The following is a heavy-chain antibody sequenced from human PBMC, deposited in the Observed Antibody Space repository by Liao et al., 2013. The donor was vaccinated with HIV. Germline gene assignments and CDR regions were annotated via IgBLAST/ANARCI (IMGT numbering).Heavy chain of an antibody. D-gene: IGHD3-10*01. V-gene: IGHV4-59*01. CDR1: GGAIRPYY. Sequence: QVHLQESGPGLVKPSETLSLTCNVSGGAIRPYYWNWIRQSPGKGLEWIGYISYNGKTSYNPSLRSRVTMFVDTSTNQFSLRLASVTAADTAVYYCARGDVAGFGAFDIWGQGTMVTVSS. CDR3: ARGDVAGFGAFDI. J-gene: IGHJ3*02. CDR2: ISYNGKT.